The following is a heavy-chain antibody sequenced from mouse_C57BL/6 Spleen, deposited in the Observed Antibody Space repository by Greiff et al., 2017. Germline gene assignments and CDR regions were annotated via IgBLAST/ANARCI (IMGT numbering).Heavy chain of an antibody. Sequence: QVQLKQSGPELVKPGASVKISCKASGYAFSSSWMNWVKQRPGQGLEWIGRIYPGDGDTNYNGKFKGKATLTADKSSSTAYMQLSSLTSEDSAVYFCARYIPHWYFDVWGTGTTVTVSS. CDR2: IYPGDGDT. CDR3: ARYIPHWYFDV. D-gene: IGHD1-3*01. CDR1: GYAFSSSW. V-gene: IGHV1-82*01. J-gene: IGHJ1*03.